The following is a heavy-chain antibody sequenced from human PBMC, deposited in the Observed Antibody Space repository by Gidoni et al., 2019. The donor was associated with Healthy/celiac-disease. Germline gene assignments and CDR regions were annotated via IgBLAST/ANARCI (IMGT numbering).Heavy chain of an antibody. CDR2: IIPILGIE. Sequence: QVQLVQSGAEVKTPASSVTVSCQASGGTFSSYNISWVRQAPGQVLEWMGRIIPILGIENYAQKFQGRVTITADKSTSTAYMELSSRRTEETAVHYCASGHYSYGMDVWGQGTTVTVSS. J-gene: IGHJ6*02. D-gene: IGHD3-10*01. V-gene: IGHV1-69*02. CDR1: GGTFSSYN. CDR3: ASGHYSYGMDV.